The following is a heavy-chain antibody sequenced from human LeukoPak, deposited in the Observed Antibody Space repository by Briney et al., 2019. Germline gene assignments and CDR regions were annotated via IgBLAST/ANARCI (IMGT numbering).Heavy chain of an antibody. V-gene: IGHV4-59*01. Sequence: SETLSLTCTVSGGSISSYYWSWIRQPPGKGLEWIGYIYYSGSTNYNPSLKSRVTISVDTSKNQFSLKLSSVTAADTAVYYCARPHSSSYYYYYYMDVWGKGTTVTVSS. CDR3: ARPHSSSYYYYYYMDV. J-gene: IGHJ6*03. CDR2: IYYSGST. D-gene: IGHD6-6*01. CDR1: GGSISSYY.